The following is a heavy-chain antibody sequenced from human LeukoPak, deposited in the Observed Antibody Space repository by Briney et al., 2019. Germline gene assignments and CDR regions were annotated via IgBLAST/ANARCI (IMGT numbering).Heavy chain of an antibody. CDR3: ARAGYCSDGKCYTFDY. D-gene: IGHD2-15*01. V-gene: IGHV1-2*02. CDR2: INPNSGGT. CDR1: GYTFTAYS. Sequence: ASVKVSCKASGYTFTAYSMHWVRQAPGQGREGMGWINPNSGGTDCAQRFQGRVTMTRDTSITMLYMEMSSLTPDDTAVYYCARAGYCSDGKCYTFDYWGQGTLVTVSS. J-gene: IGHJ4*02.